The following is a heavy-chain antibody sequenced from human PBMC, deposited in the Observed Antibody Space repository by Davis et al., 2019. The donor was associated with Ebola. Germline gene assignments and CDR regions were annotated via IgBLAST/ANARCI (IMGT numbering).Heavy chain of an antibody. D-gene: IGHD5-18*01. J-gene: IGHJ4*02. CDR1: GFIVSSYV. V-gene: IGHV3-23*01. CDR2: LGTSADT. Sequence: GGSLRLSCAASGFIVSSYVMSWVRQAPGKGLEWVSTLGTSADTYYAESVKGRFTISRDNSKNTLYLQMNSLRAEDTAVYYCAKSGIQLWLRWYFDYWGQGTLVTVSS. CDR3: AKSGIQLWLRWYFDY.